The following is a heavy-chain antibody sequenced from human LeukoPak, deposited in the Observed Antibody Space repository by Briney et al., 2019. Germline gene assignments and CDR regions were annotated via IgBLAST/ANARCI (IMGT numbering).Heavy chain of an antibody. Sequence: GGSLRLSCAASGVTFSDYCMSWIRQAPGKGLEWVSYISSSGGTIYYADSVKGRFTISRDNAKNSLYLQMNSLRAEDTAVYYCARDLEGSGWTDYWGQGTLVTVSS. V-gene: IGHV3-11*01. J-gene: IGHJ4*02. CDR3: ARDLEGSGWTDY. CDR2: ISSSGGTI. CDR1: GVTFSDYC. D-gene: IGHD6-19*01.